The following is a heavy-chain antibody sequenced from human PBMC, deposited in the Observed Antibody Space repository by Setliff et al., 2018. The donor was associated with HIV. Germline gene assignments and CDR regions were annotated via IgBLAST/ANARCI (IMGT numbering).Heavy chain of an antibody. J-gene: IGHJ5*02. V-gene: IGHV4-31*03. Sequence: PLETLSLTCTVSGGSIDSGEYYWSWSRQRPGKGLEWIGYIYNTGDAYYNPPLKGRVTISIDTSKNQFSLRLTSVTAADTAVYYCARWYTTGRGWFDPWGQGTLVTVSS. CDR3: ARWYTTGRGWFDP. D-gene: IGHD6-25*01. CDR2: IYNTGDA. CDR1: GGSIDSGEYY.